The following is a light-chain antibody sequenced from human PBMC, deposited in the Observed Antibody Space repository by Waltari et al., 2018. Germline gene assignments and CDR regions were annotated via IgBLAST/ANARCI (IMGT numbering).Light chain of an antibody. J-gene: IGLJ2*01. V-gene: IGLV1-44*01. CDR2: GNY. Sequence: SVLTHPPSASGTAGQSVTISCSRSSCNSANNSVHGYQQLPGKAPKLLVYGNYQRPSGVSDRVSGSKSGTSASLAISGLQSQDEADYYWAAWDDSLNGVVFGGGTKLTV. CDR1: SCNSANNS. CDR3: AAWDDSLNGVV.